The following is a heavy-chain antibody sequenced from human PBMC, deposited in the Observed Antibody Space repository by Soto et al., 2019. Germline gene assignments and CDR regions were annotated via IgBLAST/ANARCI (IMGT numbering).Heavy chain of an antibody. CDR1: GDTVSSNSVA. V-gene: IGHV6-1*01. Sequence: SQTLSLTCVGSGDTVSSNSVAWNWVRQSPSRGLEWLGRTYYRSRWCSDYAVSVRSRIDINADTSKNQVSLQLNSVTPEDAAVYSCARSEEDSDYYYYGMAVWGQGTTVTVSS. CDR3: ARSEEDSDYYYYGMAV. J-gene: IGHJ6*02. CDR2: TYYRSRWCS. D-gene: IGHD2-15*01.